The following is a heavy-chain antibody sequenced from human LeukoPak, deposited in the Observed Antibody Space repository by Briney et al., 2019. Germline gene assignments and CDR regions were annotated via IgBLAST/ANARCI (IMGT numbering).Heavy chain of an antibody. V-gene: IGHV4-34*01. Sequence: SXXXSLTCAVYGGSFSGYYWSWVRQPPGKGLEWVGEINHSGSTNYNPSLKRRVTISVDTSKNQFSLKLSSVTAADTAVYYCARGRRGYSYGRYYFDYWGQGTLVTVSS. D-gene: IGHD5-18*01. J-gene: IGHJ4*02. CDR2: INHSGST. CDR1: GGSFSGYY. CDR3: ARGRRGYSYGRYYFDY.